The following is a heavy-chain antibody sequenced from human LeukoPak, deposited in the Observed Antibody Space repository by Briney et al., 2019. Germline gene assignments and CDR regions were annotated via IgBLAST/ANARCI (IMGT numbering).Heavy chain of an antibody. CDR2: ISVSGDNT. Sequence: GGSLRLSCVASGFTFSSYAMSWVRQAPGEGLEWVSAISVSGDNTYYADSVKGRFTISRDSSKNTLYLQMNSLRVEDTAVYYCANETSVAGVYYFDYWGQGTLVTVSS. CDR1: GFTFSSYA. CDR3: ANETSVAGVYYFDY. D-gene: IGHD6-19*01. J-gene: IGHJ4*02. V-gene: IGHV3-23*01.